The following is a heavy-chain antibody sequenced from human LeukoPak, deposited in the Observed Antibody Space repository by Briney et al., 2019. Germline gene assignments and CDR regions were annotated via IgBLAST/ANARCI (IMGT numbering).Heavy chain of an antibody. CDR1: GFAFSGYG. Sequence: PGGSLRLSCAASGFAFSGYGMHWVRQAPGKGLEWVAFIHYNGAGSFYADSVKGRFTISRDNSRNTLYLQMNALRPEDSALYYCAKAIWVAATSSWFSIDYWGQGTLVTVSS. CDR2: IHYNGAGS. V-gene: IGHV3-30*02. D-gene: IGHD3-10*01. J-gene: IGHJ4*02. CDR3: AKAIWVAATSSWFSIDY.